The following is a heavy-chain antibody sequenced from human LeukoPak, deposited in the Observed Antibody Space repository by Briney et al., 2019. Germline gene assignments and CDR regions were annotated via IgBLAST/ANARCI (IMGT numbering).Heavy chain of an antibody. Sequence: SVKVSCKASGGTFSSYAISWVRQVPGQGLEWMGGIIPIFGTANYAQKFQGRVTITADESTSTAYMELSSLRSEDTAVYYCARVDFSYYYDSSGYYSWFDPWGQGTLVTVSS. CDR3: ARVDFSYYYDSSGYYSWFDP. D-gene: IGHD3-22*01. CDR1: GGTFSSYA. J-gene: IGHJ5*02. CDR2: IIPIFGTA. V-gene: IGHV1-69*13.